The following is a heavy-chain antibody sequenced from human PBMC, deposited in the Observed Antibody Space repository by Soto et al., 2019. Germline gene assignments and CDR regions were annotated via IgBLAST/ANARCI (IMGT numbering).Heavy chain of an antibody. Sequence: VASVKVSCKXSGYTFTSYAMHWVRQAPGQRLEWMGWINAGNGNTKYSQKFQGRVTITRDTSASTAYMELSSLRSEDTAVYYCARGAYDYVWGSYRYSDAFDIWGQGTMVTVSS. V-gene: IGHV1-3*01. CDR3: ARGAYDYVWGSYRYSDAFDI. CDR1: GYTFTSYA. CDR2: INAGNGNT. D-gene: IGHD3-16*02. J-gene: IGHJ3*02.